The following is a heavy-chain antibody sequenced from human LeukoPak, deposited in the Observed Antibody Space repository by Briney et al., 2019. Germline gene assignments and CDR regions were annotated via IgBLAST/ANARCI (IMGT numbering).Heavy chain of an antibody. D-gene: IGHD3-22*01. J-gene: IGHJ4*02. V-gene: IGHV4-4*07. CDR3: ARDFSSQDYYDSSGYYHPFDY. CDR1: GGSISSYY. Sequence: NPSETLSLTCTVSGGSISSYYWSWIRQPAGKGLEWIGRIYTSGSTNYNPSLKSRVTMSVDTSKNQFSLKLSSVTAADTAVYYCARDFSSQDYYDSSGYYHPFDYWGQGTLVTVSS. CDR2: IYTSGST.